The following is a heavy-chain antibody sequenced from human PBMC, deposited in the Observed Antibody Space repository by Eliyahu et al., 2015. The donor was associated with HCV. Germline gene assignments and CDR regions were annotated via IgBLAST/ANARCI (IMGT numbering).Heavy chain of an antibody. CDR3: ARDGEMATIGNVDY. Sequence: GKGLEWVSVIYSGGSTYYADSVKGRFTISRDNSKNTLYLQMNSLRAEDTAVYYCARDGEMATIGNVDYWGQGTLVTVSS. CDR2: IYSGGST. V-gene: IGHV3-66*01. J-gene: IGHJ4*02. D-gene: IGHD5-24*01.